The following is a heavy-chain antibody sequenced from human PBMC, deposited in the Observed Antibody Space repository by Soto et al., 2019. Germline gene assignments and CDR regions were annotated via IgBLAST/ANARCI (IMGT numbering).Heavy chain of an antibody. CDR2: FDPEDGET. CDR3: ATGSGYDILTGYSINWLDR. D-gene: IGHD3-9*01. V-gene: IGHV1-24*01. Sequence: QVQLVQSGAEVKKPGASVKVSCKVSGYTLTELSMHWVRQAPGKGLEWMGGFDPEDGETIYAQKFQGRVTMTEDTSTDTAYMELSSLISEDTAVYYCATGSGYDILTGYSINWLDRWGQGTLVTVSS. J-gene: IGHJ5*02. CDR1: GYTLTELS.